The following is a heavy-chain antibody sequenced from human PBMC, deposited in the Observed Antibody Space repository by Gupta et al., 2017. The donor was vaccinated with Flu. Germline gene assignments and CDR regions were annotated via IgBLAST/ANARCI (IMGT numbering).Heavy chain of an antibody. CDR3: ARDRRTIPYSGSYWHYYYYGMDV. V-gene: IGHV1-2*02. CDR2: INPNSGGT. Sequence: QVQLVQSGAEVKKPGASVKVSCKASGYTFTGYYMHWVRQAPGQGLEWMGWINPNSGGTNYAQKFQGRVTMTRDTSISTAYMELSRLRSDDTAVYYCARDRRTIPYSGSYWHYYYYGMDVWGQGTTVTVSS. J-gene: IGHJ6*02. CDR1: GYTFTGYY. D-gene: IGHD1-26*01.